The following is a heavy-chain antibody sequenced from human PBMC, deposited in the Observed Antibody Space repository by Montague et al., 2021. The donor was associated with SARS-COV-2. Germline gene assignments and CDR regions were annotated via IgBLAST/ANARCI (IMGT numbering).Heavy chain of an antibody. Sequence: SETLSLTCAVYGGSFSGYYWSWIRQPPGKGLEWIGEINHSGSTNYNPSLKSRVTISVDTSKNQFSLKLSSVTAADTAVYYCASLTLGYCSSTSCYSDWFDPGGQGTRVTVPS. V-gene: IGHV4-34*01. CDR3: ASLTLGYCSSTSCYSDWFDP. CDR1: GGSFSGYY. CDR2: INHSGST. D-gene: IGHD2-2*02. J-gene: IGHJ5*02.